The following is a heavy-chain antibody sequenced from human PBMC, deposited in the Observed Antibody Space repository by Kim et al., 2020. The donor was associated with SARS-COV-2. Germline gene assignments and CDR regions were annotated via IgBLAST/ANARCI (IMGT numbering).Heavy chain of an antibody. D-gene: IGHD3-22*01. J-gene: IGHJ2*01. CDR1: GFSVRNTY. CDR3: ARAGYYDSSGHYF. V-gene: IGHV3-66*01. CDR2: IFTDGRT. Sequence: GGSLRPSCAPSGFSVRNTYLSWVRQAPGKGLEWLSLIFTDGRTFYADSVKGRFTVSKDSSKDTLYLQMNSLGAEDTAVYFCARAGYYDSSGHYF.